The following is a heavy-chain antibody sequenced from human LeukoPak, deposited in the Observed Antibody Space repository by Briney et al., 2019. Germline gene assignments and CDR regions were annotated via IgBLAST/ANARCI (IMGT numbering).Heavy chain of an antibody. V-gene: IGHV3-49*04. Sequence: GRSLRLSCTASGFTFGDYAMTWVRQAPGKGLEWVGFIRSKIYGGTPEYAASVKGRFTISRDDSKGIAYLQMNSLKTEDTAVYYCTRDQTPYYWGQGTLVTVSS. CDR3: TRDQTPYY. CDR2: IRSKIYGGTP. J-gene: IGHJ4*02. CDR1: GFTFGDYA.